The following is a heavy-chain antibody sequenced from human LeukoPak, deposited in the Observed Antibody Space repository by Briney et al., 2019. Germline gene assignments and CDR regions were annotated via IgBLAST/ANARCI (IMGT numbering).Heavy chain of an antibody. CDR2: INHSGST. D-gene: IGHD3-22*01. Sequence: PSETLSLTCAVYGGSFSGYYWSWIRQPPGKGLEWIGEINHSGSTNYNPSLKSRVTISVDTSKNQFSLKLSSVTAADTAVYYCARGGYYYDSSGLNYYFDYRGQGTLVTVSS. CDR1: GGSFSGYY. V-gene: IGHV4-34*01. J-gene: IGHJ4*02. CDR3: ARGGYYYDSSGLNYYFDY.